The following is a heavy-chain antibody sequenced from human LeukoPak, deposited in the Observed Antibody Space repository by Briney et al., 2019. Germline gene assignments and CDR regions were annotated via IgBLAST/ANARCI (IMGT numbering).Heavy chain of an antibody. CDR2: ISAYNGNT. Sequence: ASVTVSCTASGYTFTSYGISWVRQAPGQGLEWMGWISAYNGNTNYAQNLQGRVTMTTDTSTSTAYMELRSLRSDDTAVYYCARDLFGSGKGYYHGMDVWGQGTTVTVSS. J-gene: IGHJ6*02. D-gene: IGHD3-10*01. CDR3: ARDLFGSGKGYYHGMDV. CDR1: GYTFTSYG. V-gene: IGHV1-18*01.